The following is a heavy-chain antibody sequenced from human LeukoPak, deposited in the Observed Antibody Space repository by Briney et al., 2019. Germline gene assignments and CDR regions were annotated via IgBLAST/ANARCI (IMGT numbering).Heavy chain of an antibody. CDR3: ARGKTTVTTFWFDP. CDR1: GFTFSSYW. D-gene: IGHD4-17*01. Sequence: GGSLRLSCAASGFTFSSYWMSWVRQAPGKGLEWVANIEQDGSEKHYVDSVKGRFTVSRDNAKNSLYLQMNSLRAEDTAVYYCARGKTTVTTFWFDPWGQGTLVTVSS. V-gene: IGHV3-7*01. J-gene: IGHJ5*02. CDR2: IEQDGSEK.